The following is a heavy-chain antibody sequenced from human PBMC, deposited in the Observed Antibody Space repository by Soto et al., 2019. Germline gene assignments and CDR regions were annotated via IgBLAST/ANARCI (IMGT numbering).Heavy chain of an antibody. D-gene: IGHD2-15*01. CDR1: GGTFSSYA. Sequence: SVKVSCKASGGTFSSYAISWVRQAPGQGLEWMGGIIPIFGTANYAQKFQGRVTITADESTSTAYMELSSLRSEDTAVYYCARDVESRDAFDIWGQGTMVTVSS. CDR3: ARDVESRDAFDI. CDR2: IIPIFGTA. J-gene: IGHJ3*02. V-gene: IGHV1-69*13.